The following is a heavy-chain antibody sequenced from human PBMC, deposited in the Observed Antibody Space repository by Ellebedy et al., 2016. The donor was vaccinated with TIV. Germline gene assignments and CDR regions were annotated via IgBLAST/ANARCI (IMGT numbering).Heavy chain of an antibody. CDR2: IYSSGST. D-gene: IGHD3-10*01. Sequence: SETLSLTCSVSGASISRSYWTWIRQPPGKGLEWVGNIYSSGSTNYNPSLKSRLTLSVDRSKNQLSLTLNSVTAADTAVYFCAAGIGVIGAGDFWGQGILVAVSS. V-gene: IGHV4-59*13. CDR1: GASISRSY. CDR3: AAGIGVIGAGDF. J-gene: IGHJ4*02.